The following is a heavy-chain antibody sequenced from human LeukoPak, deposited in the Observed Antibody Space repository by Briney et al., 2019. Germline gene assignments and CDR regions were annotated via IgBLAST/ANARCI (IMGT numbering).Heavy chain of an antibody. Sequence: GGSLRLSCAASGFTFSDYYMSWIRQAPGKGLEWVSYISSSGSTIYYADSVKGRFTISRDNSKNTLYLQMNSLRAEDTAVYYCARGSSPYYYDSSGYYSASYYYYYGMDVWGQGTTVTVSS. CDR2: ISSSGSTI. D-gene: IGHD3-22*01. J-gene: IGHJ6*02. V-gene: IGHV3-11*04. CDR1: GFTFSDYY. CDR3: ARGSSPYYYDSSGYYSASYYYYYGMDV.